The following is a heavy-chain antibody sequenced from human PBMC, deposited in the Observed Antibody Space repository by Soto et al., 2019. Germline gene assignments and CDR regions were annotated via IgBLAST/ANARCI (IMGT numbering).Heavy chain of an antibody. J-gene: IGHJ6*02. CDR1: GFTFDDYT. CDR2: ISWDGGST. V-gene: IGHV3-43*01. D-gene: IGHD4-17*01. Sequence: GGSLRLSCAASGFTFDDYTMHWVRQAPGKGLEWVSLISWDGGSTYYADSVKGRFTISRDNNKNSLYLQMNSLRTEDTALYYCAKDLLPTDYYYGMDVWGQGTTVTVSS. CDR3: AKDLLPTDYYYGMDV.